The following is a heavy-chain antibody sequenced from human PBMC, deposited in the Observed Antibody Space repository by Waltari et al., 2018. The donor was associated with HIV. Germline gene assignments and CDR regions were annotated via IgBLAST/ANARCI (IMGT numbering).Heavy chain of an antibody. V-gene: IGHV3-49*03. J-gene: IGHJ4*02. Sequence: EVQLVESGGGLVQPGRSLRLSCTASGFTFGDYAMSWFRQAPGKGLEWVGFIRSKAYGGTTEYAASVKGRFTISRDDSKSIAYLQMNSLKTEDTAVYYCTRVGGIAVVAFDYWGQGTLVTVSS. CDR3: TRVGGIAVVAFDY. CDR1: GFTFGDYA. CDR2: IRSKAYGGTT. D-gene: IGHD6-19*01.